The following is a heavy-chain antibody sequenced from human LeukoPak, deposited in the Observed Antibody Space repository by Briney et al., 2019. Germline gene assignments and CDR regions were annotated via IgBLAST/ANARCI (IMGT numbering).Heavy chain of an antibody. CDR1: GGSISSYY. J-gene: IGHJ3*02. CDR2: IYHSGST. D-gene: IGHD2-2*01. V-gene: IGHV4-59*04. Sequence: SETLSLTYTVSGGSISSYYWSWIRQPPGKGLEWIGYIYHSGSTYYNPSLKSRVTISVDRSKNQFSLKLSSVTAADTAVYYCVGSVVVPAASDAFDIWGQGTMVTVSS. CDR3: VGSVVVPAASDAFDI.